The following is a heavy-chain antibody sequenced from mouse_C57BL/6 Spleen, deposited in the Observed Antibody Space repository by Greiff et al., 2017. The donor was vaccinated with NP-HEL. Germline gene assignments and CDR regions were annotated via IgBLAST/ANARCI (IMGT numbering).Heavy chain of an antibody. CDR1: GYSITSGYY. J-gene: IGHJ4*01. V-gene: IGHV3-6*01. CDR2: ISYDGSN. D-gene: IGHD1-1*01. CDR3: ARVHYYGSSYDYAMDY. Sequence: ESGPGLVKPSQSLSLTCSVTGYSITSGYYWNWIRQFPGNKLEWMGYISYDGSNNYNPSLKNRISITRDTSKNQFFLKLNSVTTEDTATYYCARVHYYGSSYDYAMDYWGQGTSVTVSS.